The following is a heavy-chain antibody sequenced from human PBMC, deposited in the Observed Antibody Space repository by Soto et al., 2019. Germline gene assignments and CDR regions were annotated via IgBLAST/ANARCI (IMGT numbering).Heavy chain of an antibody. CDR3: ARLAWIQLWMTTSPTYGMDV. CDR2: IIPIFGTA. CDR1: GGTFSSYA. V-gene: IGHV1-69*01. D-gene: IGHD5-18*01. Sequence: QVQLVQSGAEVKKPGSSVKVSCKASGGTFSSYAISWVRQAPGQGLEWMGGIIPIFGTANYAQKFQGRVTITADESTSTAYMELSSLRSEDTAVYYCARLAWIQLWMTTSPTYGMDVWGQGTTVTVSS. J-gene: IGHJ6*02.